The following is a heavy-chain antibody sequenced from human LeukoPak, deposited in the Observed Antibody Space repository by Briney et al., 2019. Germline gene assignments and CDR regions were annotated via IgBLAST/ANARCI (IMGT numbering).Heavy chain of an antibody. V-gene: IGHV3-7*01. Sequence: PGGSLRLSCAASGFTLSNYWMNWVGQAPGKGMEWVAIIEKDGSEILYVDSVKGRFTISRDNAKNSLYLQMNSLRAEDTAVYYCAAGAGWLIDWWGQGTLVTVSS. CDR3: AAGAGWLIDW. CDR2: IEKDGSEI. CDR1: GFTLSNYW. D-gene: IGHD6-19*01. J-gene: IGHJ4*02.